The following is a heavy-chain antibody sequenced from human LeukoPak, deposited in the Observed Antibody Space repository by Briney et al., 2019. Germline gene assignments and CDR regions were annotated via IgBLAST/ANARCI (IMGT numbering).Heavy chain of an antibody. V-gene: IGHV1-69*05. CDR2: IIPIFGTA. Sequence: SVKVSCKASGGTFSSYAISWVRQAPGQGLEWMGGIIPIFGTANYAQKFQGRVTITTDESTSTAYMELSSLRSEDTAVYYCASHYLDYYGSGSLEYWGQGTLVTVSS. D-gene: IGHD3-10*01. J-gene: IGHJ4*02. CDR3: ASHYLDYYGSGSLEY. CDR1: GGTFSSYA.